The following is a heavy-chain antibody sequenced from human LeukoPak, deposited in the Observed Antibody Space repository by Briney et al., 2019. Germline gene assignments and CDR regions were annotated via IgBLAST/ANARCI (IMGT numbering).Heavy chain of an antibody. J-gene: IGHJ4*02. Sequence: SGTLSLTCTVSGGSISSYYWSWIRQPPGKGLEWIGYIYYSGSTNYNPSLKSRVTISVDTSKNQFSLKLSSVTAADTAVYYCARRHDYGAYFDYWGQGTLVTVSS. CDR1: GGSISSYY. CDR2: IYYSGST. D-gene: IGHD4-17*01. V-gene: IGHV4-59*08. CDR3: ARRHDYGAYFDY.